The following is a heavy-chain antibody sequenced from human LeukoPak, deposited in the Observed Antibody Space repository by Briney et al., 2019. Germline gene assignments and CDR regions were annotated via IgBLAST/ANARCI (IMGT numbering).Heavy chain of an antibody. J-gene: IGHJ4*02. CDR1: GYSFTRYW. D-gene: IGHD3-3*01. CDR2: IYPSDSDT. V-gene: IGHV5-51*01. Sequence: PGESLKISCQASGYSFTRYWLALVRQMPGKGLEWMGIIYPSDSDTKYSPSFQGQVTISVDKSITTAYLQWSSLKASDTAVYYSAILAADSLGYWGQGTLVTVSS. CDR3: AILAADSLGY.